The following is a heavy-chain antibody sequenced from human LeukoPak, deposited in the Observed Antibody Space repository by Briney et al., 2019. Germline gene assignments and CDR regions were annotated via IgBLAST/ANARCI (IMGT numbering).Heavy chain of an antibody. Sequence: SETLSLTRTVSGGSISSYYWSWIRQPPGKGLEWIGYIYYSGSTNYNPSLKSRVTISVDTSKNQFSLKLSSVTAADTAVYYCATGRWGSSWYRGFDPWGQGTLVTVSS. CDR1: GGSISSYY. CDR3: ATGRWGSSWYRGFDP. V-gene: IGHV4-59*08. CDR2: IYYSGST. D-gene: IGHD6-13*01. J-gene: IGHJ5*02.